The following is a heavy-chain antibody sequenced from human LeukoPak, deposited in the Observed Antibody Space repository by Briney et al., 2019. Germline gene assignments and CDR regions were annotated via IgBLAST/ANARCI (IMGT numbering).Heavy chain of an antibody. CDR2: IYHSGST. CDR3: ARVRGYFYYYMDV. D-gene: IGHD5-24*01. CDR1: GGSISSSNW. J-gene: IGHJ6*03. Sequence: SETLSLTCAVSGGSISSSNWWSWVRQPPGKGLEWIGEIYHSGSTNYNPSLKSRVTISVDKSKNQFSLKLSSVTAADTAVYYCARVRGYFYYYMDVWGKGTTVTISS. V-gene: IGHV4-4*02.